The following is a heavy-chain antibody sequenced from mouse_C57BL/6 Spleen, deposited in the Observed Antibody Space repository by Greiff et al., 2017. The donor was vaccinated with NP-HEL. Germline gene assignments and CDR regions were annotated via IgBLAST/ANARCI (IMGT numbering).Heavy chain of an antibody. D-gene: IGHD1-1*01. J-gene: IGHJ3*01. CDR3: TTRGSSSGRFAY. V-gene: IGHV14-4*01. CDR2: IDPENGDT. CDR1: GFNIKDDY. Sequence: VQLQQSGAELVRPGASVKLSCTASGFNIKDDYMHWVKQRPEQGLEWIGWIDPENGDTEYASKFQGKATITADTSSNTAYLQLSSLTSEDTAVYYCTTRGSSSGRFAYWGQGTLVTVSA.